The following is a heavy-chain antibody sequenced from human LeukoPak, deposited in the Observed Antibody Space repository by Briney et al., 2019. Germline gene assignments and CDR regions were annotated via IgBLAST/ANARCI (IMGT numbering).Heavy chain of an antibody. J-gene: IGHJ4*02. V-gene: IGHV1-18*01. CDR2: ISAYNGNT. D-gene: IGHD2-2*01. CDR1: GYTFTSYG. CDR3: ARAPPDYQLLYFDY. Sequence: GASVKVSCKASGYTFTSYGISWVRQAHGQGLEWMGWISAYNGNTNYAQKLQGRVTMTTDTSTSTAYMELRSLRSDDTAVYYCARAPPDYQLLYFDYWGQGTLVTVSS.